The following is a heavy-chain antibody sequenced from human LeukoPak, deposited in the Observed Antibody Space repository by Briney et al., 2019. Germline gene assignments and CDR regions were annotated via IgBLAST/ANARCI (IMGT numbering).Heavy chain of an antibody. Sequence: GASVKVSCKASGYTFTGYYMHWVRQAPGQGLEWMGWINPNSGGTNYAQKFQGRVTMTRDTSISPAYMELSRLRSDDTAVYYCARAGGYSYGYTDYWGQGTLVTVSS. D-gene: IGHD5-18*01. CDR3: ARAGGYSYGYTDY. V-gene: IGHV1-2*02. J-gene: IGHJ4*02. CDR1: GYTFTGYY. CDR2: INPNSGGT.